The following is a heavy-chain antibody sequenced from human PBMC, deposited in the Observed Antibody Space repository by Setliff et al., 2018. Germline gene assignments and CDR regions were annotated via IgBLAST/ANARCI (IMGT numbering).Heavy chain of an antibody. CDR1: GFTISSSA. CDR3: ARDRRGGPSNFWSGYSDY. CDR2: INTGGDTT. D-gene: IGHD3-3*01. Sequence: QPGGSLRLSCAASGFTISSSAMSWVRQAPGKGLEWVSAINTGGDTTYYAASVKGRFTICRDNSKNTLYLQMGSLRVDDTAVYYCARDRRGGPSNFWSGYSDYWGQGTLVTVSS. V-gene: IGHV3-23*01. J-gene: IGHJ4*02.